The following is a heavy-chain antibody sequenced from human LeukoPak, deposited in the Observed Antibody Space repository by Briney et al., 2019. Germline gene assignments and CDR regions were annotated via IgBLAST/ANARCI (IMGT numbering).Heavy chain of an antibody. Sequence: PGGSLRLSCAASGFTVSSNYMSWVRQAPGKGLEWVSVIYSGGSTYYADSVKGRFTISRHNSKNTLYLQMNSLRAEDTAVYYCARGSVFGAYYGMDVWGQGTTVTVSS. CDR1: GFTVSSNY. CDR3: ARGSVFGAYYGMDV. V-gene: IGHV3-53*04. J-gene: IGHJ6*02. D-gene: IGHD3-10*01. CDR2: IYSGGST.